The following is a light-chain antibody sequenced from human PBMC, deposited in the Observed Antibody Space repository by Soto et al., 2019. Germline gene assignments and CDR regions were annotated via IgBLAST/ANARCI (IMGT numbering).Light chain of an antibody. J-gene: IGLJ1*01. V-gene: IGLV2-8*01. Sequence: QSVLTQPPSASGSPGQSVTISCTGTSSDVGAYNYVSWFQQHPGKAPKLMIHEVSKRPSGVPDRFSGSKSGNTASLTVSGVQAEDEEDYYCSPYAGATRWVFGTGTKVPGL. CDR2: EVS. CDR3: SPYAGATRWV. CDR1: SSDVGAYNY.